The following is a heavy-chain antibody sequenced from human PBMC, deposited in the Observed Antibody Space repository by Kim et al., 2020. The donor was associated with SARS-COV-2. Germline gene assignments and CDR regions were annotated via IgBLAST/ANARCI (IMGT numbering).Heavy chain of an antibody. V-gene: IGHV3-48*03. Sequence: YAESMKGRFTVYRDNAKNSLYLQMTSLRAEDTAVYYCARLDNSRGYYFDSWGQGSLVTVSS. J-gene: IGHJ4*02. D-gene: IGHD3-22*01. CDR3: ARLDNSRGYYFDS.